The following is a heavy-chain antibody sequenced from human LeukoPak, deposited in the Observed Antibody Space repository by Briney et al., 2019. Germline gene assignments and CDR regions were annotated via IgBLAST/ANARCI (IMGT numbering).Heavy chain of an antibody. CDR3: ARHLDSSGYYSHPRIDAFDI. CDR1: GFTFSSYS. V-gene: IGHV3-48*01. D-gene: IGHD3-22*01. CDR2: ISSSSSTI. J-gene: IGHJ3*02. Sequence: GGSLRLSCAASGFTFSSYSMNWVRQAPGKGLEWVSYISSSSSTIYYADSVKGRFTISRDNAKNSLYLQMNSLRAEDTAVYYCARHLDSSGYYSHPRIDAFDIWGQGTMVTVSS.